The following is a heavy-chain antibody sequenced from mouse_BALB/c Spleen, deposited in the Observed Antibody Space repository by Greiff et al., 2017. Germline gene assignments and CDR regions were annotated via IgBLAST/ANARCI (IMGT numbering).Heavy chain of an antibody. CDR2: INPSNGRT. V-gene: IGHV1S81*02. D-gene: IGHD2-14*01. J-gene: IGHJ4*01. Sequence: QVQLQQPGAELVKPGASVKLSCKASGYTFTSYWMHWVKQRPGQGLEWIGEINPSNGRTNYNEKFKSKATLTVDKSSSTAYMQLSSLTSEDSAVYYCARSGYRYDGYYAMDYWGQGTSVTVSS. CDR1: GYTFTSYW. CDR3: ARSGYRYDGYYAMDY.